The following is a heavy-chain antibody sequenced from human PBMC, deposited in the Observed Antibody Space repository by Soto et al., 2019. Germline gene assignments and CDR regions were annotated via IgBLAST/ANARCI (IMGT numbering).Heavy chain of an antibody. V-gene: IGHV1-69*02. CDR3: VEALGGFSDC. Sequence: QVQLAQSGPEVKKPGSSVKVACKASGDNFNSFIVNWVRQAPGQGLKWLGRILPSINKTNYGQIFQGRVSISADPSARTVYLELSGPKSSDTGKYCCVEALGGFSDCWGQGTLVSVSS. CDR1: GDNFNSFI. D-gene: IGHD6-25*01. J-gene: IGHJ4*02. CDR2: ILPSINKT.